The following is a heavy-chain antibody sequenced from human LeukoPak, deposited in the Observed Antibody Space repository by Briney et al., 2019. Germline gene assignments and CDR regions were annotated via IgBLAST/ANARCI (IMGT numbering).Heavy chain of an antibody. CDR3: AKDPRAAYYDFWSGYFGSLGY. D-gene: IGHD3-3*01. J-gene: IGHJ4*02. CDR1: GFTFSSYA. V-gene: IGHV3-23*01. Sequence: GGSLRLSCAASGFTFSSYAMSWVRQAPGKGLEWVSAISGSGGSTYYADSVKGRFTISRDNSKNTLYLQMNSLRAEDTAVYYCAKDPRAAYYDFWSGYFGSLGYWGQGTLVTVSS. CDR2: ISGSGGST.